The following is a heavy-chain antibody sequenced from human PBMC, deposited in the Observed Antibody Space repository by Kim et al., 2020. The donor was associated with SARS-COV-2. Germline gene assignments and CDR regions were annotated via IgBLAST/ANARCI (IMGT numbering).Heavy chain of an antibody. CDR2: IIPILGIA. J-gene: IGHJ5*02. CDR3: ARGLYYYDSSGYREGWFDP. D-gene: IGHD3-22*01. V-gene: IGHV1-69*02. Sequence: SVKVSCKASGGTFSSYTISWVRQAPGQGLEWMGRIIPILGIANYAQKFQGRVTITADKSTSTAYMELSSLRSEDTAVYYCARGLYYYDSSGYREGWFDPWGQGTLVTVSS. CDR1: GGTFSSYT.